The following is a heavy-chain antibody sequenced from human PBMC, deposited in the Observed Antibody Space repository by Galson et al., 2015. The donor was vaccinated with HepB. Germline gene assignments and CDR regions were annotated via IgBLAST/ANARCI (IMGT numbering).Heavy chain of an antibody. CDR1: GYSFTSYW. Sequence: QSGAEVKKPGESLKISCKGSGYSFTSYWIGWVRQMPGKGLEWMGIIYPGDSDTRYSPSFQGQVTISADKSISTAYLQWSSLKASDTAMYYCARSIRIAAAGTPFDYWGQGTLVTVSS. D-gene: IGHD6-13*01. CDR3: ARSIRIAAAGTPFDY. J-gene: IGHJ4*02. V-gene: IGHV5-51*01. CDR2: IYPGDSDT.